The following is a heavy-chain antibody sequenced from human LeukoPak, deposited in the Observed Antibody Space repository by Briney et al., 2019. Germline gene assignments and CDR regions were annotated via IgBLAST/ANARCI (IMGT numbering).Heavy chain of an antibody. CDR3: ASGWQWLPN. CDR2: INSDGSST. D-gene: IGHD6-19*01. Sequence: GGSLRLSCAASGFTFRSYWMHWVRQAPVKGLVWVSRINSDGSSTNYADSVKGRFTISRDNAENTLYLQMNSLRVEDTAVYYCASGWQWLPNWGQGTLVTVSS. J-gene: IGHJ4*02. CDR1: GFTFRSYW. V-gene: IGHV3-74*01.